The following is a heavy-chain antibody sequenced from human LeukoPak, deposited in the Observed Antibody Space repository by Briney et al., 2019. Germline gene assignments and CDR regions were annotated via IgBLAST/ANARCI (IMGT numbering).Heavy chain of an antibody. CDR3: WRSDFWSGWEVDY. D-gene: IGHD3-3*01. CDR2: IYAGDCGT. V-gene: IGHV5-51*01. CDR1: GCCFTSYL. Sequence: GGSLQISSWASGCCFTSYLIGRVRRMPGKGLEWMGIIYAGDCGTRYSPSFQSRVTISADKSTSTAYLQWSSLKAADTTVYYYWRSDFWSGWEVDYWGEGNLVTVSS. J-gene: IGHJ4*02.